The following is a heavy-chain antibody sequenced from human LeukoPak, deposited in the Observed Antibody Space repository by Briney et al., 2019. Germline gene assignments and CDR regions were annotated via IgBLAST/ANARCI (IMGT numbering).Heavy chain of an antibody. CDR2: IIPIFGTA. V-gene: IGHV1-69*05. CDR3: ARVAGDFWSARGDYYYMDV. J-gene: IGHJ6*03. Sequence: SVKVSCKASGGTFSSYAISWVRQAPGQGLEWMGGIIPIFGTANYARKFQGRVTITTDESTSTAYMELSSLRSEDTAVYYCARVAGDFWSARGDYYYMDVWGKGTTVTVSS. D-gene: IGHD3-3*01. CDR1: GGTFSSYA.